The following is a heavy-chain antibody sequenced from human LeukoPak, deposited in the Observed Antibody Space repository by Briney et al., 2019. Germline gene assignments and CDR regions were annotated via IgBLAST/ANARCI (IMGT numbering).Heavy chain of an antibody. CDR1: GGSISSSSYY. D-gene: IGHD3-10*01. CDR3: ARPNVGVRGVPTWFDY. CDR2: IYYSGST. V-gene: IGHV4-39*01. Sequence: SETLSLTCTVSGGSISSSSYYWGWIRQPPGKGLEWIGSIYYSGSTYYNPSLKSRVTISVDTSKNQFSLKLSSVTAADTAVYYCARPNVGVRGVPTWFDYWGQGTLVTVSP. J-gene: IGHJ4*02.